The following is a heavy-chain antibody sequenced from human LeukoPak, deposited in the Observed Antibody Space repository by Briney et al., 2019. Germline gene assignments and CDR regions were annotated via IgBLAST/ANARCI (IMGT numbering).Heavy chain of an antibody. CDR2: MNPNSGNT. D-gene: IGHD2-21*01. Sequence: GASVKVSCKASGYTFTGYYMHWVRQATGQGLEWMGWMNPNSGNTGYAQKFQGRVTMTRNNSISTAYMELSSLRSEDTAVYYCARGNPLISRLGDAFDIWGQGTMVTVSS. J-gene: IGHJ3*02. CDR1: GYTFTGYY. CDR3: ARGNPLISRLGDAFDI. V-gene: IGHV1-8*02.